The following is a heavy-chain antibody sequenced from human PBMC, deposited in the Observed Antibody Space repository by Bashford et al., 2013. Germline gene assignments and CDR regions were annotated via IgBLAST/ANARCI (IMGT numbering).Heavy chain of an antibody. J-gene: IGHJ6*02. CDR3: AREFKQLWLDYYYGMDV. CDR2: ISYDGSNK. CDR1: GFTFSSYA. D-gene: IGHD5-18*01. V-gene: IGHV3-30-3*01. Sequence: GSLRLSCAASGFTFSSYAMHWVRQAPGKGLEWVAVISYDGSNKYYADSVKGRFTISRDNAKNSLYLQMNSLRAEDTAVYYCAREFKQLWLDYYYGMDVWGQGTTVTVSS.